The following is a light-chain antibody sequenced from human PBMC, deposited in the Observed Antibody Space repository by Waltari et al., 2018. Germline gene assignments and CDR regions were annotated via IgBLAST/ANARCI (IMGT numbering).Light chain of an antibody. CDR3: CSYAGSQTDV. J-gene: IGLJ1*01. Sequence: QSALTQPRSVSGSPGQSVTIPCTGTSSDVGNYNYVSWYQQHPGKAPKLMIDDVNKRPSGVPDSFSGSKSGNTASRTISGLQAEDEADYDCCSYAGSQTDVFGTGAKVTVL. CDR2: DVN. V-gene: IGLV2-11*01. CDR1: SSDVGNYNY.